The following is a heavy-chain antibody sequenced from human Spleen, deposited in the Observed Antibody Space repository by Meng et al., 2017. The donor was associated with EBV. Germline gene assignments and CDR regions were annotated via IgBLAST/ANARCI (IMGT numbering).Heavy chain of an antibody. V-gene: IGHV3-33*08. Sequence: VQLVESGGXLVKPGXSLRLSCAASGFTFNSYGMHWVRQAPGKGLEWVAVIWYDGSNKYYADSVKGRFTISRDNSKNTLYLQMNSLRAEDTAVYYCARDRYSSGWTLNDWGQGTLVTVSS. CDR3: ARDRYSSGWTLND. CDR1: GFTFNSYG. J-gene: IGHJ4*02. D-gene: IGHD6-19*01. CDR2: IWYDGSNK.